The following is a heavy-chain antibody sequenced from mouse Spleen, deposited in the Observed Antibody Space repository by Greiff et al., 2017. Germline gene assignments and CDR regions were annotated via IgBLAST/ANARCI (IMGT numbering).Heavy chain of an antibody. CDR1: GFTFSSYA. J-gene: IGHJ2*01. CDR3: ARHHDDYALFDY. D-gene: IGHD2-4*01. CDR2: INSNGGST. Sequence: EVQGVESGGGLVKPGGSLKLSCAASGFTFSSYAMSWVRQTPEKRLEWVAAINSNGGSTYYPDTVKDRFTISRDNAKNTLYLQMSSLRSEDTALYYCARHHDDYALFDYWGQGTTLTVSS. V-gene: IGHV5-6-2*01.